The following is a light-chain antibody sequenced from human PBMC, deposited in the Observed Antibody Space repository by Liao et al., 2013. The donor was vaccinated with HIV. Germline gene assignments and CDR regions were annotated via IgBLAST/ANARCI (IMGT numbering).Light chain of an antibody. V-gene: IGLV3-21*04. Sequence: SYVLTQPPSVSVAPGKTARITCGGNNIGSKSVHWYQQKPGQAPVLVMYDNSDRPSGIPERFSGSNSGDTATLTISRVEAGDEADYFCQVWARNRDHSYVFGSGTRVTVL. CDR3: QVWARNRDHSYV. CDR1: NIGSKS. CDR2: DNS. J-gene: IGLJ1*01.